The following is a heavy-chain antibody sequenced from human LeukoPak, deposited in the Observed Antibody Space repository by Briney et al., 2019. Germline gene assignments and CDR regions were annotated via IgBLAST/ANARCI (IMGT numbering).Heavy chain of an antibody. J-gene: IGHJ3*02. V-gene: IGHV4-59*01. CDR3: ARGDLYYYDSSGYPLAFDI. Sequence: KPSETLSLTCTVSGGSISSYYWSWIRQPPGKGLEWIGYIYYSGSTNYNPSLKSRVTISVATSKNQFSLKLSSVTAADTAVYYCARGDLYYYDSSGYPLAFDIWGQGTMVTVSS. D-gene: IGHD3-22*01. CDR1: GGSISSYY. CDR2: IYYSGST.